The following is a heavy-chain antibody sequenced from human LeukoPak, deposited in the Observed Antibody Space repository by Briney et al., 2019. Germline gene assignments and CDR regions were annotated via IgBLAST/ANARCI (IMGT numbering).Heavy chain of an antibody. CDR2: IRYDGSDK. J-gene: IGHJ3*02. D-gene: IGHD3-22*01. V-gene: IGHV3-30*02. CDR3: AKDGKVIVVLFGAFDI. Sequence: GGSLRLSCAASGFSFSSYGMHWVRQAPGKGLEWVAFIRYDGSDKYYADSVKGRFTISRDNSKKTLYMQMNSLRPEDTAVYYCAKDGKVIVVLFGAFDIWGQGTMVTVSS. CDR1: GFSFSSYG.